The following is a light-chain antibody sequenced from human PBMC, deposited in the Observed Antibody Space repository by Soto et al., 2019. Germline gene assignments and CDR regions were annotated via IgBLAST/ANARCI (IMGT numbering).Light chain of an antibody. Sequence: QSVLTQPRSVSGSPGQSVTISCTGTSSDVGGYNYVSWYQQHPGKAPKLMIYDVSKRPSGVPGRFSGSKSGNTASLTISGLQAEDDADYYCCSYAGSYTLVFGGGTKVTVL. CDR1: SSDVGGYNY. V-gene: IGLV2-11*01. J-gene: IGLJ2*01. CDR2: DVS. CDR3: CSYAGSYTLV.